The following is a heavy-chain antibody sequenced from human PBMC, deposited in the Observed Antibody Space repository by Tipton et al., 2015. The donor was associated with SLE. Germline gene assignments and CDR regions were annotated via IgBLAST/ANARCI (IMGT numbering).Heavy chain of an antibody. J-gene: IGHJ6*02. CDR2: ISYDGSDK. CDR1: GFTFSTYA. Sequence: SLRLSCAASGFTFSTYAMHWVRQAPGKGLEWVAVISYDGSDKYYADSVKGRFTISRDNSQNTLYLQMNSLRAEDTSVYYCARVLVDYYYGMDVWGQGTTVTVSS. V-gene: IGHV3-30*04. CDR3: ARVLVDYYYGMDV. D-gene: IGHD2-15*01.